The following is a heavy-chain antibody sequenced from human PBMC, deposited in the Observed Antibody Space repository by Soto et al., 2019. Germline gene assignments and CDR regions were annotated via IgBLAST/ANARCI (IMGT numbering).Heavy chain of an antibody. CDR1: GGSISSYY. Sequence: SETLSLTCTVSGGSISSYYWSWIRQPPGKGLEWIGYIYYSGSTNYNPSLKSRVTISVDTSKNQFSLKLSSVTAADTAVYYCARDRYSGSYPMGFDPWGQGTLVTVSS. V-gene: IGHV4-59*01. CDR3: ARDRYSGSYPMGFDP. D-gene: IGHD1-26*01. J-gene: IGHJ5*02. CDR2: IYYSGST.